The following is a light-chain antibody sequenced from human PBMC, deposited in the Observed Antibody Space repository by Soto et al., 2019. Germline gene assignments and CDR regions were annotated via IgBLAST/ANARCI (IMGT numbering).Light chain of an antibody. J-gene: IGKJ1*01. Sequence: EIVLTQSPATLSSSPVEIANLYFMASQTVSNKLAWYQPKPGQAPRLLIYDTSNRATGIPARFSGSGSGTDFTLTISSLGPEDFAVYYCHQRKSWPRKCGQGTKGDIK. V-gene: IGKV3-11*01. CDR3: HQRKSWPRK. CDR2: DTS. CDR1: QTVSNK.